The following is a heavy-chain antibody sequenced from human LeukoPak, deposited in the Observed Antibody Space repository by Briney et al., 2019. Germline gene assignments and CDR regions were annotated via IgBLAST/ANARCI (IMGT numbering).Heavy chain of an antibody. Sequence: GGSLRLSCAACGFTFSSYAMSWVRQAPGKGLEWVSAISGSGGSTYYADSVKGRFTISRDKSKNTLYLQMNSLRAEDTAVYYCVPEGSVGELLGYWGQGTLVTVSS. CDR1: GFTFSSYA. D-gene: IGHD1-26*01. V-gene: IGHV3-23*01. CDR2: ISGSGGST. CDR3: VPEGSVGELLGY. J-gene: IGHJ4*02.